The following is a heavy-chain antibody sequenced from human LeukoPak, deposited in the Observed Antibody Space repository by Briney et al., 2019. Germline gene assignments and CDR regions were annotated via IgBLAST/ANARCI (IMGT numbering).Heavy chain of an antibody. V-gene: IGHV3-11*01. J-gene: IGHJ3*02. CDR3: ARIRQWLATGAFDI. CDR1: GFTFSDYY. CDR2: ISSSGSTI. D-gene: IGHD6-19*01. Sequence: PGGSLRLSCAASGFTFSDYYMSWIRQAPGKGLEWVSYISSSGSTIYYADSVKGRFTISRDNAKNSLYLQMNSLRAEDTAVYYCARIRQWLATGAFDIWGQGTMVTVSS.